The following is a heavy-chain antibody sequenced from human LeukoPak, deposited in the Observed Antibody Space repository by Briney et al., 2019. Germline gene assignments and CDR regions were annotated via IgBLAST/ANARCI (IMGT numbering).Heavy chain of an antibody. V-gene: IGHV3-7*01. CDR1: GFTFSSYR. Sequence: GGSLRLSCAATGFTFSSYRMSWVRQAPGKGLEWVANIKQDGSEKYYVGSVKGRINISRDNAKHSLYLQMNSLRAEDRAVYYCARDVSGWYFEYWGQGTLVTVS. D-gene: IGHD6-19*01. CDR3: ARDVSGWYFEY. J-gene: IGHJ4*02. CDR2: IKQDGSEK.